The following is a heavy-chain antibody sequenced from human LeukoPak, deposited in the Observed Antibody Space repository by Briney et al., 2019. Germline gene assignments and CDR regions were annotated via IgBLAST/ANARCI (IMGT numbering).Heavy chain of an antibody. CDR2: INHSGST. J-gene: IGHJ4*02. D-gene: IGHD6-13*01. CDR3: ALAAARYFDY. CDR1: GGSFSGYY. Sequence: PSETLSLTCAVYGGSFSGYYWSWIRQPPGKGLEWIGEINHSGSTNYNPSLKSRVTISVDTSKNQFSLKLSSVTAADTAVYYCALAAARYFDYWGQGTLVTVSS. V-gene: IGHV4-34*01.